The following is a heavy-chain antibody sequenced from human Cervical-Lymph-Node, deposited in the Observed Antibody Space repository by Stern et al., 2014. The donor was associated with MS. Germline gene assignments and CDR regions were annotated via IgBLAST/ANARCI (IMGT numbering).Heavy chain of an antibody. CDR3: ARGSHYFDY. D-gene: IGHD2-15*01. J-gene: IGHJ4*02. Sequence: QVQLVESGAEVKKPGASVRVSCKASGYTFTDYAFSWVRQAPGQGLEWLGWISAYNGNTYYVQSFQDRVTMTTDTSTNTAYMELRHLRSNDTALYYCARGSHYFDYWAQGTLVTVSS. CDR2: ISAYNGNT. CDR1: GYTFTDYA. V-gene: IGHV1-18*04.